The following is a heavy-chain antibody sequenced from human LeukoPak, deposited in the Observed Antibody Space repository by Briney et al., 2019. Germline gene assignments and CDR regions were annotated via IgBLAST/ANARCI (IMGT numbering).Heavy chain of an antibody. CDR3: HCRAGNQGS. D-gene: IGHD1-14*01. J-gene: IGHJ5*02. CDR1: GFTFSSYW. CDR2: ISGSGGTT. Sequence: GGSLRLSCAASGFTFSSYWMHWVRQAPGKGLEWVSAISGSGGTTYYADSVKGRFTISRDNSKNTLYLQMNSLRAEDTAVYYCHCRAGNQGSWGQGTLVTVSS. V-gene: IGHV3-23*01.